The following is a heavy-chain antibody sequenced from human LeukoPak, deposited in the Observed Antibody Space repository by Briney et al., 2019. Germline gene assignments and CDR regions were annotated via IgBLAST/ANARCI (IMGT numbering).Heavy chain of an antibody. J-gene: IGHJ4*02. CDR1: GGSFSGYY. CDR3: AREGIGYCSSTSCQGVDY. D-gene: IGHD2-2*01. CDR2: INHSGST. Sequence: SETLSLTCAVSGGSFSGYYWSWIRQPPGKGLEWIGEINHSGSTNYNPSLKSRVTISVDTSKNQFSLKLSSVTAADTAAYYCAREGIGYCSSTSCQGVDYWGQGTLVTVSS. V-gene: IGHV4-34*01.